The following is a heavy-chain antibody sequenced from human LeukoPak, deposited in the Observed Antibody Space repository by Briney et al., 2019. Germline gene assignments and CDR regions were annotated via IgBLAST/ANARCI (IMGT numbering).Heavy chain of an antibody. V-gene: IGHV4-34*01. D-gene: IGHD3-9*01. J-gene: IGHJ6*03. CDR2: INHSGST. Sequence: SETLSLTCAVYGGSFSGYYWSWIRQPPGKGLEWIGEINHSGSTNYNPSLKSRVTISVDTSKNQFSLKLSSVTAADTAVYYCARTRHHYDILTGYYPRGYYYYMDVRGKGTTATVSS. CDR3: ARTRHHYDILTGYYPRGYYYYMDV. CDR1: GGSFSGYY.